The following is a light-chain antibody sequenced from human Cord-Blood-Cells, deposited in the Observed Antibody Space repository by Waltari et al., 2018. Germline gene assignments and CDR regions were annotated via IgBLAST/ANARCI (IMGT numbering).Light chain of an antibody. J-gene: IGLJ2*01. CDR1: SSDVGGYNY. CDR3: SSYTSSSTRV. V-gene: IGLV2-14*01. CDR2: GVS. Sequence: QSALTQPASLSGSPGQSITISCTGTSSDVGGYNYVSWYQQHPGKAPKLMIYGVSNRPSGFSNRFSGSKSGNTASLTISGLQAEDEADYYCSSYTSSSTRVFGGGTKLTVL.